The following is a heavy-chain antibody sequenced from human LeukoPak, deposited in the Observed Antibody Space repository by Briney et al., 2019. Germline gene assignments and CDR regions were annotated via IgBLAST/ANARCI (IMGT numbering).Heavy chain of an antibody. V-gene: IGHV3-23*01. D-gene: IGHD6-13*01. J-gene: IGHJ3*01. CDR2: FSATDGSA. CDR3: AKARIAAAGTGAFDV. CDR1: GFTVSSYG. Sequence: GGSLRLSCAVSGFTVSSYGMTWVRQTPGKGLEWVSAFSATDGSAQYAESVKGRFTISRDNSKNSLYLQMNSLRDEDTAVYYCAKARIAAAGTGAFDVWGQGTMVTVSS.